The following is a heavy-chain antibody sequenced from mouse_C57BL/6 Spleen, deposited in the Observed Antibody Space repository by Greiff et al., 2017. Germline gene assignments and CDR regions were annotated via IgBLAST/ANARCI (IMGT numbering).Heavy chain of an antibody. CDR2: ISSGSSTI. CDR3: AELGEAWFAY. J-gene: IGHJ3*01. V-gene: IGHV5-17*01. CDR1: GFTFSDYG. D-gene: IGHD4-1*01. Sequence: EVMLVESGGGLVKPGGSLKLSCAASGFTFSDYGMHWVRQAPEKGLEWVAYISSGSSTIYYADTVKGRFTISRDNAKNTLFLQMTSLRSEDTAMYYCAELGEAWFAYWGQGTLVTVSA.